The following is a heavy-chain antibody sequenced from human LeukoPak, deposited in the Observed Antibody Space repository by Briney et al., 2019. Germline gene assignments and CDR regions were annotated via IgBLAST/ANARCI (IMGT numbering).Heavy chain of an antibody. D-gene: IGHD3-10*01. CDR2: INPSGGST. CDR3: ARALWFGETFQGAFDI. V-gene: IGHV1-46*03. CDR1: GYTFTSYY. Sequence: ASVKVSCKASGYTFTSYYTHWVRQAPGQGLEWMGIINPSGGSTSYAQKFQGRVTMTRDTSTSTVYMELSSLRSEDTAVYYCARALWFGETFQGAFDIWGQGTMVTVSS. J-gene: IGHJ3*02.